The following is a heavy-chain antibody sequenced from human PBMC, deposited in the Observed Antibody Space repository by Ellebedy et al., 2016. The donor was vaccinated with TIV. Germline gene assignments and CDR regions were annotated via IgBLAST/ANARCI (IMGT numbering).Heavy chain of an antibody. J-gene: IGHJ6*01. V-gene: IGHV4-39*01. CDR1: GGPISSSTSY. Sequence: MPSETLSLTCTVSGGPISSSTSYWGWIRQPPGKGLEWIGSIQFSGSTYYNPSLKSRGTISVVTSKNQFSLKLSSVTAADTAVYYCATARRDPYYSRMDVWGQGTTVTVSS. CDR2: IQFSGST. CDR3: ATARRDPYYSRMDV. D-gene: IGHD6-13*01.